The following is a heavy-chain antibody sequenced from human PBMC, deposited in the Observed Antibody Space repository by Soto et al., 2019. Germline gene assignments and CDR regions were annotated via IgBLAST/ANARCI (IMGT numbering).Heavy chain of an antibody. V-gene: IGHV1-69*13. CDR3: AREVGYCSSTSCYQNYYYYGMDV. J-gene: IGHJ6*02. D-gene: IGHD2-2*01. CDR2: IIPIFGTA. CDR1: GGTFSSYA. Sequence: ASVKVSCKASGGTFSSYAISWVRQAPGQGLEWMGGIIPIFGTANYAQKFQGRVTITADESTSTAYMELSSLRSEGTAVYYCAREVGYCSSTSCYQNYYYYGMDVWGQGTTVTVSS.